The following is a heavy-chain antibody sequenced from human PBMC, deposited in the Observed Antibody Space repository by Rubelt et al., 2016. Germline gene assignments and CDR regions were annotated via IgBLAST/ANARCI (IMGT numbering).Heavy chain of an antibody. J-gene: IGHJ2*01. CDR3: AREGYYGSGSYFDL. Sequence: GESGGGVVQPGRSLRLSCAASGFTFSSYGMHWVRQAPGKGLEWVAVIWYDGSNKYYADSVKGRFTISRDNSKNTLYLQMNSLRAEDTAVYYCAREGYYGSGSYFDLWGRGTLVTVSS. CDR1: GFTFSSYG. D-gene: IGHD3-10*01. CDR2: IWYDGSNK. V-gene: IGHV3-33*01.